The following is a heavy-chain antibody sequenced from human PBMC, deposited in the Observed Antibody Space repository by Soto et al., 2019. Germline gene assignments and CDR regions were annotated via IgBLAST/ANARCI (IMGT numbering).Heavy chain of an antibody. CDR1: GFTFSTHA. CDR3: ARLGSGLDY. V-gene: IGHV3-64*01. Sequence: EVQLVESGGGLVQPGGSLRLSCAASGFTFSTHAKHWVRQAPGKGLEHVSAISKSGDSTFHANSVEGRFTISRDNSKNTLYLQMGSLRAEDMAVYYCARLGSGLDYWGQGTLVTVSS. CDR2: ISKSGDST. J-gene: IGHJ4*02. D-gene: IGHD3-3*01.